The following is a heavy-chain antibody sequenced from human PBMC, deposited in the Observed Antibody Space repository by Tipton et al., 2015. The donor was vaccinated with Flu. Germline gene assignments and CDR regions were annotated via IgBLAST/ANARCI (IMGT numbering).Heavy chain of an antibody. CDR2: ISGYDDNT. Sequence: QLVQSGAEVKKPGASMKVSCKTSGFPLTSYGVSWVRQAPGQGLEWMGWISGYDDNTNYAQKFQGRVTMTTDTSTSTAYMELRSLTSDDTAVYYCARPGGPAAVSPFSYFDFWGQRTLVTVSS. D-gene: IGHD2-2*01. J-gene: IGHJ4*02. V-gene: IGHV1-18*04. CDR3: ARPGGPAAVSPFSYFDF. CDR1: GFPLTSYG.